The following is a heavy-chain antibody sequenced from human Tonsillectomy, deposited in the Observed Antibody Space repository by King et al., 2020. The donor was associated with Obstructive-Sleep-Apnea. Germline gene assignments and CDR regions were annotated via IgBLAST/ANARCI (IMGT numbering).Heavy chain of an antibody. D-gene: IGHD3-16*01. V-gene: IGHV3-7*01. CDR2: IKQDGSVK. CDR1: GFTFSSYW. CDR3: AREYWGPDY. J-gene: IGHJ4*02. Sequence: VQLVESGGGLVQPGGSVRLSCGASGFTFSSYWMTWVRQAPGKGLEWVSNIKQDGSVKNYEDSVKGRFTISSDTAKKSGFLQMNSLTAEDTAVYYCAREYWGPDYWGQGTLVTVSS.